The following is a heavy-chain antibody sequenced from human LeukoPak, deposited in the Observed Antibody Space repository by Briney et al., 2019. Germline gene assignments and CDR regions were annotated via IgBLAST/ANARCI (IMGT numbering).Heavy chain of an antibody. J-gene: IGHJ6*02. CDR2: ISSSSSYI. Sequence: GGSLRLSCAASGFTFSSYSTNWVRQAPGKGLEWVSSISSSSSYIYYADSVKGRFTISRDNAKNSLYLQMNSLRAEDTAVYYCALLGGPGYSYGDQLDVWGQGTTVTVSS. CDR1: GFTFSSYS. D-gene: IGHD5-18*01. CDR3: ALLGGPGYSYGDQLDV. V-gene: IGHV3-21*01.